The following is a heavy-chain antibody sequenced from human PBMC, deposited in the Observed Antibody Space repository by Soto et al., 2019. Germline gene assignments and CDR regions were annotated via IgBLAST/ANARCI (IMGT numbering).Heavy chain of an antibody. Sequence: EVQLVESGGGLVQPGGSLRLSCAASGFTFSSYSMNWVRQAPGKGLEWVSEISSSSSTIYYADSVKGRVTISRDNAKNSLYLQRNSLRAEDTAVYYCARHPERIAQIGGFDPWGQGTLFTVSS. D-gene: IGHD6-13*01. CDR3: ARHPERIAQIGGFDP. CDR2: ISSSSSTI. J-gene: IGHJ5*02. CDR1: GFTFSSYS. V-gene: IGHV3-48*01.